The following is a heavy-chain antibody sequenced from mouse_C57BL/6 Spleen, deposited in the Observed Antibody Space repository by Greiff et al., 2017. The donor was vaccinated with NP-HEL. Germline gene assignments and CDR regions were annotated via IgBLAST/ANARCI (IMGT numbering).Heavy chain of an antibody. CDR3: ARFYYGNYADAMDY. J-gene: IGHJ4*01. V-gene: IGHV3-6*01. CDR2: ISYDGSN. D-gene: IGHD2-1*01. Sequence: EVKLVESGPGLVKPSQSLSLTCSVTGYSITSGYYWNWIRQFPGNKLEWMGYISYDGSNNYNPSLKNRISITRDTSKNQFFLKLNSVTTEDTATYYCARFYYGNYADAMDYWGQGTSVTVSS. CDR1: GYSITSGYY.